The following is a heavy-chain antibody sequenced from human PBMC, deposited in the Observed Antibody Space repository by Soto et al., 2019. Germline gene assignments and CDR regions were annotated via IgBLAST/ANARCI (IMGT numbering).Heavy chain of an antibody. J-gene: IGHJ3*02. CDR3: AQALVFTGGDGLDI. CDR2: IYYSGNT. CDR1: GGSITTGGRY. V-gene: IGHV4-31*02. D-gene: IGHD1-1*01. Sequence: QVRLQEWGPGLVKPSQTLSLKCSVSGGSITTGGRYWSWIRQLPGKGLEWIGDIYYSGNTYYNASLKSRVTVSLPAAKNQSTLKLSSVTAADTAVYYCAQALVFTGGDGLDIWAQGRLATVSS.